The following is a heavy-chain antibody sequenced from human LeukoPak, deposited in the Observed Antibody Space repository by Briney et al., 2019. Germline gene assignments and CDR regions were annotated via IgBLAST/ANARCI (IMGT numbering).Heavy chain of an antibody. D-gene: IGHD6-13*01. Sequence: ASVKVSCKASGYTFTSYWIGWVRQMPGKGLEWMGIIYPGDSDTRYSPSFQGQVTISADKSISTAYLQWSSLKASDTAMYYCARHGRQQLENWFDPWGQGTLVTVSS. CDR3: ARHGRQQLENWFDP. J-gene: IGHJ5*02. V-gene: IGHV5-51*01. CDR1: GYTFTSYW. CDR2: IYPGDSDT.